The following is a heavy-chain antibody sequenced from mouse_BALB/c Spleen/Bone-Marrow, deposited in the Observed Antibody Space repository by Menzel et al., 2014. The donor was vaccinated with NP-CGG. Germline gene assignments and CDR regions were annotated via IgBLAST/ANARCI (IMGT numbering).Heavy chain of an antibody. J-gene: IGHJ1*01. CDR1: GDSITSGY. CDR3: ARYYYGSSYWYFDV. V-gene: IGHV3-8*02. Sequence: EVKLQESRPSSVKPSQTLSLTCSVTGDSITSGYWNWIRKFPGNKLEYMGYISYSGSTYYNPSLKSRISITRDTSKNQYYLQLNSVTTEDTATYYCARYYYGSSYWYFDVWNERATIEISS. CDR2: ISYSGST. D-gene: IGHD1-1*01.